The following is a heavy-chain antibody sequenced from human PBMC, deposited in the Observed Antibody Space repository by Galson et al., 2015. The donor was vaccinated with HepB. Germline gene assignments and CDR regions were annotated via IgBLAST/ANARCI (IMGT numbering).Heavy chain of an antibody. Sequence: SLTLPHGASGFTFSIDAMSRARQAPGKGLEWVSAISGSGGSKYYAASVKGRFTISRDNSKNTLYLQTNRLRAEDTAVYYCAKDQGVDYYYYYMDVWGKGTTVTVSS. CDR3: AKDQGVDYYYYYMDV. CDR1: GFTFSIDA. J-gene: IGHJ6*03. V-gene: IGHV3-23*01. D-gene: IGHD3-16*01. CDR2: ISGSGGSK.